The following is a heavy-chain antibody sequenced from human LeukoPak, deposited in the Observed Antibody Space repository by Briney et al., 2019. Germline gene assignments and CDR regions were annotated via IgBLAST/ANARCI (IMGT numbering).Heavy chain of an antibody. CDR3: VKDELAVAIFDY. D-gene: IGHD6-19*01. Sequence: PGGSLRLSCAASGFTVSSNYMSWVRQAPGKGLEWVSAISKSGDDTYYADSVKGRFAISRDNSKNTFYLQMNSLRAEDTAVYYCVKDELAVAIFDYWGQGTLVTVSS. V-gene: IGHV3-23*01. CDR1: GFTVSSNY. J-gene: IGHJ4*02. CDR2: ISKSGDDT.